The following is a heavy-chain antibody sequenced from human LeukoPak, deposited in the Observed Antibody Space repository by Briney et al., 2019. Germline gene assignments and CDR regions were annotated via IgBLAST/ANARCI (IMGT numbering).Heavy chain of an antibody. CDR2: IYTSGST. D-gene: IGHD2-2*01. Sequence: PSETLSLTCTVSGGSISSGSYYWSWIRHPAGKGLEWIGRIYTSGSTNYNPPLRSRVTISVEPSKNQLSLKLSCVSAADTAVYYCARGPGAQVVPAAKLRYFDLWGRGTLVTVSS. V-gene: IGHV4-61*02. CDR1: GGSISSGSYY. J-gene: IGHJ2*01. CDR3: ARGPGAQVVPAAKLRYFDL.